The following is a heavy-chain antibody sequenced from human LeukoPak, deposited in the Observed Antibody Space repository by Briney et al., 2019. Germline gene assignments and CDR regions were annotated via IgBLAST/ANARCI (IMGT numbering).Heavy chain of an antibody. V-gene: IGHV1-69*13. CDR2: IIPIFGTA. Sequence: GASVKVSCKASGGTFSSYAISWVRQAPGQGLEWMGGIIPIFGTANYAQKFQGRVTITADESTSTAYMELSSLRSEDTAVYYCARAKGITMIEYFDYWDQGTLVTVSS. J-gene: IGHJ4*02. CDR1: GGTFSSYA. D-gene: IGHD3-22*01. CDR3: ARAKGITMIEYFDY.